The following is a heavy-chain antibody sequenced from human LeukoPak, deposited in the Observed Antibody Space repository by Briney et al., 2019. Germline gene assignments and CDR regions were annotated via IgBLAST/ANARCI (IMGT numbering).Heavy chain of an antibody. CDR3: AKSAPEYYDFWSGADY. CDR2: ISYDGSNK. J-gene: IGHJ4*02. D-gene: IGHD3-3*01. Sequence: GGSLRLSCAASGFTFSSYGMHWVRQAPGKGLEWVAVISYDGSNKYYADSVGGRFTISRDNSKNTLYLQMNSLRAEDTAVYYCAKSAPEYYDFWSGADYWGQGTLVTVSS. V-gene: IGHV3-30*18. CDR1: GFTFSSYG.